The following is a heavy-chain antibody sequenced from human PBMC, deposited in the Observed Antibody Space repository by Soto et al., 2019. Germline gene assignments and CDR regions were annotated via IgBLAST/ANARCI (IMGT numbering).Heavy chain of an antibody. CDR3: ASDRKVRGWVGP. CDR1: GGSVTSGVHS. D-gene: IGHD3-10*01. V-gene: IGHV4-30-2*06. CDR2: IYHSGTT. J-gene: IGHJ5*02. Sequence: QLQLLESGSGLVKPSQTLSLTCTVSGGSVTSGVHSWNWIRLSPQTGLDWIGCIYHSGTTSYNPSLQSRITLSVDTSKNQFSLKLSCVTAAATAIYYCASDRKVRGWVGPWGQVTQVIVSS.